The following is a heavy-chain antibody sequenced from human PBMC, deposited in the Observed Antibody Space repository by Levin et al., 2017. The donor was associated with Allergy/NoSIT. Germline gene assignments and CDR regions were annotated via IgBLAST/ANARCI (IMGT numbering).Heavy chain of an antibody. D-gene: IGHD3-3*01. CDR2: ISYDGSNK. CDR3: ASVDFWSGYYYYYGMDV. Sequence: GGSLRLSCAASGFTFSSYAMHWVRQAPGKGLEWVAVISYDGSNKYYADSVKGRFTISRDNSKNTLYLQMNSLRAEDTAVYYCASVDFWSGYYYYYGMDVWGQGTTVTVSS. J-gene: IGHJ6*02. CDR1: GFTFSSYA. V-gene: IGHV3-30-3*01.